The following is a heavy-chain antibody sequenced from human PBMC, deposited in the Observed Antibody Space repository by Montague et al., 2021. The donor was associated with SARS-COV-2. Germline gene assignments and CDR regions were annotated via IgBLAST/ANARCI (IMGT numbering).Heavy chain of an antibody. Sequence: SETLSLTCTVSGGSISNFYWTWIRSPPGKGLDWIGSISYTGSTNYNPSLKSRVAISVDTSKNQFSLKLTSVTAADTAFYYSASINPTGVDFWGQGTLVTVSS. CDR1: GGSISNFY. D-gene: IGHD1-14*01. J-gene: IGHJ4*02. CDR2: ISYTGST. CDR3: ASINPTGVDF. V-gene: IGHV4-59*12.